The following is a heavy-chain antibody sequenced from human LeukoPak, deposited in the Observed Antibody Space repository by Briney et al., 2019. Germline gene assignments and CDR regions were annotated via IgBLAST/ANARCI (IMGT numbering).Heavy chain of an antibody. CDR2: FFSSCSIT. V-gene: IGHV3-23*01. CDR3: AKSAVVTRGLFDY. Sequence: STFFSSCSITYYSVSVTVRFNIYRENSKNKLYMQMNRQRDEDTAVYYCAKSAVVTRGLFDYWGQGTLVTVSS. J-gene: IGHJ4*02. D-gene: IGHD4-23*01.